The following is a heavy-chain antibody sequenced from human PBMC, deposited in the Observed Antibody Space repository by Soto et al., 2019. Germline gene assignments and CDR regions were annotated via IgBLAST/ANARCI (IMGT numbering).Heavy chain of an antibody. CDR2: MNPNSGNT. J-gene: IGHJ5*02. CDR1: ESSFMNYG. Sequence: ASVKVSCKASESSFMNYGISWVRQATGTGLEWMGWMNPNSGNTGYALKFQGRVSMTRNTSIYTVYLELSSLASDDTAVYYCVRMASSGTLNWFDPWGQGTLVTVS. D-gene: IGHD1-1*01. V-gene: IGHV1-8*01. CDR3: VRMASSGTLNWFDP.